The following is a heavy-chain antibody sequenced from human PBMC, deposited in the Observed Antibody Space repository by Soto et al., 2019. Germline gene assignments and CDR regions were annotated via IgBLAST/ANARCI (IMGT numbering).Heavy chain of an antibody. CDR2: IYYSGST. J-gene: IGHJ6*02. CDR1: GGSISSYY. D-gene: IGHD1-7*01. Sequence: PSETLSLTCTVSGGSISSYYWSWIRQPPGKGLEWIGYIYYSGSTNYNPSLKSRVTISVDTSKNQFSLKLSSVTAADTDVYYCAREGLTGTIGLYYYYGMDVWGQGTTVTVSS. CDR3: AREGLTGTIGLYYYYGMDV. V-gene: IGHV4-59*01.